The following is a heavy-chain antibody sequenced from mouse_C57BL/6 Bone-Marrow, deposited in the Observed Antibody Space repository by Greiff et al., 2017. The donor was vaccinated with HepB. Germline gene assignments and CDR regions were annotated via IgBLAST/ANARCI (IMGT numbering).Heavy chain of an antibody. V-gene: IGHV1-64*01. D-gene: IGHD2-1*01. CDR2: IHPNSGST. CDR1: GYTFTSYW. J-gene: IGHJ3*01. CDR3: ASFYSPFAY. Sequence: VPLQQPGAELVKPGASVKLSCKASGYTFTSYWMHWVKQRPGQGLEWIGMIHPNSGSTNYNVKFKSKATLTVEKSSSTAYMQLSSLTSEDSAVYYCASFYSPFAYWGQGTLVTVSA.